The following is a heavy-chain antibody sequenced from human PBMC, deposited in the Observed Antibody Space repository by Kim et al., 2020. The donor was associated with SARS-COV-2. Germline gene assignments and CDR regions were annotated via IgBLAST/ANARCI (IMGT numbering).Heavy chain of an antibody. V-gene: IGHV1-2*02. D-gene: IGHD6-13*01. J-gene: IGHJ4*02. CDR2: INPNSGGP. Sequence: ASVKVSCKASGYTFTAYYMHWVRQAPGQGLEWMGWINPNSGGPNYAQKFQGRVTVTRDTSISTAYMELSRLRSDDTAVYYCARESIAAAGYHFDYWGQGT. CDR3: ARESIAAAGYHFDY. CDR1: GYTFTAYY.